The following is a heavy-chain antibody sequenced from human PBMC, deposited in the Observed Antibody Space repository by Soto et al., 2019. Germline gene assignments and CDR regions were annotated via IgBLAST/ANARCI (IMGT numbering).Heavy chain of an antibody. V-gene: IGHV3-33*03. D-gene: IGHD1-26*01. CDR3: ANSGSFYYYGMDL. J-gene: IGHJ6*02. CDR2: IWYDESNK. CDR1: VFTFSLYG. Sequence: GGSLRLSCAASVFTFSLYGMQCVRQAPGKGLEWVPVIWYDESNKYYADSVKGRFTISKYKSKNTLYLQMNSLTAEDTAVYYCANSGSFYYYGMDLWGQGTKVTVSS.